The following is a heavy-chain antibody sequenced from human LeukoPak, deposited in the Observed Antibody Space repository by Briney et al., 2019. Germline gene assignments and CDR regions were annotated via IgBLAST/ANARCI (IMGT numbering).Heavy chain of an antibody. CDR3: TLGYCSSTSCSYYYYYYMDV. Sequence: PGGSLRLSCAASGFTFSSYSMNWVRQAPGKGLEWVSSISSSSSYIYYADSVKGRFTISRDNAKNSLYLQMNSLRAEDTAVYYCTLGYCSSTSCSYYYYYYMDVWGKGTTVTVSS. CDR2: ISSSSSYI. D-gene: IGHD2-2*01. V-gene: IGHV3-21*01. CDR1: GFTFSSYS. J-gene: IGHJ6*03.